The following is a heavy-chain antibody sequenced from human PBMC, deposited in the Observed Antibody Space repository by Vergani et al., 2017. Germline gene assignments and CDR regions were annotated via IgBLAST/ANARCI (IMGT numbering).Heavy chain of an antibody. J-gene: IGHJ4*02. V-gene: IGHV3-23*01. Sequence: EVQLLESGGGLVQPGGSLRLSCAASGFTFSTSAMTWVRQAPGKGLEWVSTISSDGGSTYYADSVKGRFTISRDNSKNTLSLQMNSLTAEDTAIYYCAGPQWTSAYYYGGFDYWGQGILVTVSS. CDR2: ISSDGGST. D-gene: IGHD3-22*01. CDR3: AGPQWTSAYYYGGFDY. CDR1: GFTFSTSA.